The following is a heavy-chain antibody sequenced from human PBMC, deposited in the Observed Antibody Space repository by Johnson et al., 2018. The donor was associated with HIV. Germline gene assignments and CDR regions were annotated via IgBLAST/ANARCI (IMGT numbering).Heavy chain of an antibody. J-gene: IGHJ3*02. D-gene: IGHD6-13*01. CDR2: ISYDGSNK. CDR1: GFTFSSYA. Sequence: QVQLVESGGGLVQPGGSLRLSCAASGFTFSSYAMHWVRQAPGKGLEWVAVISYDGSNKYYAASVKGRFTISRDNTKNSLYLQMNSLRAEDTAVYYCAREWIGHSSSWFRYAFDIWGQGTMVTVSS. V-gene: IGHV3-30-3*01. CDR3: AREWIGHSSSWFRYAFDI.